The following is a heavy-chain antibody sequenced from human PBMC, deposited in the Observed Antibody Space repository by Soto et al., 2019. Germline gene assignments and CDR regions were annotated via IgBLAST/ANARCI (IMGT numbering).Heavy chain of an antibody. Sequence: SETLSLTCAVYGGSLSGYYWSWIRQPPGKGLEWIGEINHRGSTNNNPSLKSRVTISVDTSKNQFSLKLSSVTAADTAVYYCARGGHCSSTSCYRNWIDPWGQGTLVTVSS. J-gene: IGHJ5*02. CDR3: ARGGHCSSTSCYRNWIDP. CDR1: GGSLSGYY. V-gene: IGHV4-34*01. CDR2: INHRGST. D-gene: IGHD2-2*01.